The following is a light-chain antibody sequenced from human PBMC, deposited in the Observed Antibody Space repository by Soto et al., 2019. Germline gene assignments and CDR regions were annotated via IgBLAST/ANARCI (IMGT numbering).Light chain of an antibody. CDR1: QSISDF. Sequence: EIVLTQSPATLSLSPGARAPLSCRASQSISDFLAWYPQKPGQAPRLLIYDASKRATDIPDRFIGSGSGTDFTLTISSLEPEDFAVYYCHQRSNWPPFTFGGGTKVDIK. V-gene: IGKV3-11*01. CDR3: HQRSNWPPFT. J-gene: IGKJ4*01. CDR2: DAS.